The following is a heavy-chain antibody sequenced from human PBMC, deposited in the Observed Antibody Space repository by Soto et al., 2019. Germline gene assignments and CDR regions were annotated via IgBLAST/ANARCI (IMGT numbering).Heavy chain of an antibody. V-gene: IGHV3-30-3*01. CDR1: GFTFSSYA. J-gene: IGHJ6*02. CDR3: ARTYCSGGSCYGYYGMDV. CDR2: ISYDGSNK. Sequence: PGGSLRLSCAASGFTFSSYAMHWVRQAPGKGLEWVAVISYDGSNKYYADSVKGRFTISRDNSKNTLYLQMNSLRAEDTAVYYCARTYCSGGSCYGYYGMDVWGQGTTVTVSS. D-gene: IGHD2-15*01.